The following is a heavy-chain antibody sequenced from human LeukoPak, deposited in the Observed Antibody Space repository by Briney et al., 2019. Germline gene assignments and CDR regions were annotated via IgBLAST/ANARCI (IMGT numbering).Heavy chain of an antibody. CDR1: GGTFSSYA. V-gene: IGHV1-69*05. D-gene: IGHD3-10*01. CDR2: IIPTFGTA. J-gene: IGHJ6*03. Sequence: SVKVSCKASGGTFSSYAISWVRQAPGQGLEWMGGIIPTFGTANYAQKFQGRVTITTDESTSTAYMELSSLRSEDTAVYYCARRTMVRGVPSYYMDVWGKGTTVTVSS. CDR3: ARRTMVRGVPSYYMDV.